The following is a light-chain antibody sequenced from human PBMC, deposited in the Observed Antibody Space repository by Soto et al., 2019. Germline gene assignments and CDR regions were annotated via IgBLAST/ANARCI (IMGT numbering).Light chain of an antibody. V-gene: IGKV3-20*01. J-gene: IGKJ3*01. CDR1: QSINNRY. CDR2: AAS. Sequence: EIVLTQSPGTLSLSPGERATLSCRASQSINNRYLAWYQQKPGQAPRLLIYAASSRATGIPDRFSGSGSGTDFTLTISRREPEDFAVYYCQQFVSSPGFTFGPGTKVDIK. CDR3: QQFVSSPGFT.